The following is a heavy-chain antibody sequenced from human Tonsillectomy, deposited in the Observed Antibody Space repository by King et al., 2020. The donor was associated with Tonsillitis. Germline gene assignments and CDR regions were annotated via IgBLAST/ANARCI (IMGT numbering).Heavy chain of an antibody. V-gene: IGHV4-39*01. CDR3: ARQGRGAYYYYYYMDV. D-gene: IGHD3-10*01. Sequence: QLQESGPGLVKPSETLSLTCTVSGGSISSSSYYWGWIRQPPGKGLEWIGRIYYSGGSTSYNPSLKSRVTISVDTSKNQFSLKLSSVTAADTAVYFCARQGRGAYYYYYYMDVWGKGTTVTVSS. CDR1: GGSISSSSYY. J-gene: IGHJ6*03. CDR2: IYYSGGST.